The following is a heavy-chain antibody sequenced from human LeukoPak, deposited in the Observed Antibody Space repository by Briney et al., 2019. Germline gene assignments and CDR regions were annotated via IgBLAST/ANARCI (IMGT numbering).Heavy chain of an antibody. V-gene: IGHV3-74*01. D-gene: IGHD3-10*01. J-gene: IGHJ3*02. Sequence: GGSLRLSCAASGFNFSSYWMHWVRQAPGKGLVWVSRINSDGSSTSYADSVKGRFTISRDNAKNTLYLQMNSLRAEDTAVYYCARANYYGSGRAAFDIWGQGTTVTVSS. CDR1: GFNFSSYW. CDR2: INSDGSST. CDR3: ARANYYGSGRAAFDI.